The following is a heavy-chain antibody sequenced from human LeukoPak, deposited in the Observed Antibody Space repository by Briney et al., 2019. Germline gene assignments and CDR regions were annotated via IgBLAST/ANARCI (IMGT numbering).Heavy chain of an antibody. CDR3: ARDVRFGP. J-gene: IGHJ5*02. D-gene: IGHD3-10*02. V-gene: IGHV3-74*01. CDR1: GFTFTNYW. Sequence: GGSLRLSCAASGFTFTNYWMHWVRQAPGKGLVWVSRIIGDGGSTSYADSVKGRFTISRDNAMNTLYLQMNSLRVEDTAVYYCARDVRFGPWGQGTLVTVSS. CDR2: IIGDGGST.